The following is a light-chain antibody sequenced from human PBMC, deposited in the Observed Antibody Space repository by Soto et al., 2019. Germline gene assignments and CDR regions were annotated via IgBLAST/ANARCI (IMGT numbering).Light chain of an antibody. V-gene: IGLV2-14*03. CDR1: STDVGGVNY. J-gene: IGLJ1*01. CDR2: DVS. Sequence: QSVLTQPASVSGSPGQSITISCTGTSTDVGGVNYVSWYQQYPGKAPKLIIYDVSSRPSGVSDRFSGSKSGNTASLTISGLQAEDEADYYCNSYTSATTLRGVFGVGTKVTVL. CDR3: NSYTSATTLRGV.